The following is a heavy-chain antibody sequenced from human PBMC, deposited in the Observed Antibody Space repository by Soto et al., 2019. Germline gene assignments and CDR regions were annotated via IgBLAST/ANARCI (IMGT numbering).Heavy chain of an antibody. D-gene: IGHD3-16*02. Sequence: QVQLQQWGAGLLKPSETLSLTCAVYGGSFSGYYWSWIRQPPGKGLEWIGEINHSGSTNYNPSLKSRVTISVDTSKNQCALKLSSVTAADTAVYYCARGFHYDYIWGSYRFDYWGQGTLVTVSS. V-gene: IGHV4-34*01. CDR3: ARGFHYDYIWGSYRFDY. CDR1: GGSFSGYY. J-gene: IGHJ4*02. CDR2: INHSGST.